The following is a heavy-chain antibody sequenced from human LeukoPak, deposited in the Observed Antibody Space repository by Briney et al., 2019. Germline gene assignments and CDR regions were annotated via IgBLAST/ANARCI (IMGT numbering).Heavy chain of an antibody. D-gene: IGHD3-10*01. J-gene: IGHJ6*02. CDR1: GGSFSGYY. Sequence: SETLSLTCAVYGGSFSGYYWSWIRQPPGKGLEWVGEIIHSGSTTYNPYLKSRVTISVDTSKNQFSLKLSSVTAADTAVYYCARAQGGYYGSGSYYNADYYYGMDVWGQGTTVTVSS. CDR3: ARAQGGYYGSGSYYNADYYYGMDV. V-gene: IGHV4-34*12. CDR2: IIHSGST.